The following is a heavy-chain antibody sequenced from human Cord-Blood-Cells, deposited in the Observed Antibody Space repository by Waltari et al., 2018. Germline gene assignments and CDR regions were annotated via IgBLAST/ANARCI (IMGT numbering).Heavy chain of an antibody. J-gene: IGHJ4*02. V-gene: IGHV3-7*01. CDR3: ARDGGY. CDR1: GFTFSSHW. Sequence: EVQLVESGGGLVQPGGSLRLSCAASGFTFSSHWMSWVRQAPGQGLEWVANIKQDGSEKYYVDSVKGRFTISRDNAKNSLYLQMNSLRAEDTAVYYCARDGGYWGQGTLVTVSS. CDR2: IKQDGSEK. D-gene: IGHD3-10*01.